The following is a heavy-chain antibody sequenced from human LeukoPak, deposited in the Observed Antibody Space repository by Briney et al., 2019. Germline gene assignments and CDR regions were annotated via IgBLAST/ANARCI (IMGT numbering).Heavy chain of an antibody. J-gene: IGHJ3*02. V-gene: IGHV3-7*01. CDR3: SRETFGGPRSAFDI. Sequence: TGGYLRLSCAAAGLTFSSHWMDWVRQAPRKGLVWVANIKQDGSKKHYVDSVKGRFNISRDNAKNSLCGQMNRLRAEDTAVYYCSRETFGGPRSAFDIWGQGTMATVSS. CDR2: IKQDGSKK. CDR1: GLTFSSHW. D-gene: IGHD3-16*01.